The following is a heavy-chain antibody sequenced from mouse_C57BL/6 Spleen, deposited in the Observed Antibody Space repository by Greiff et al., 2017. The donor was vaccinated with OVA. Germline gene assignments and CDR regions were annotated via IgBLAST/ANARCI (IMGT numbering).Heavy chain of an antibody. D-gene: IGHD2-2*01. Sequence: EVQLVESGEGLVKPGGSLKLSCAASGFTFSSYAMSWVRQTPEKRLEWVAYISSGGDYIYYADTVKGRFTISRDNARNTLYLQMSSLKSEDTAMYYCTRGEGLGGYDRYYAMDYWGQGTSVTVSS. CDR3: TRGEGLGGYDRYYAMDY. V-gene: IGHV5-9-1*02. CDR1: GFTFSSYA. J-gene: IGHJ4*01. CDR2: ISSGGDYI.